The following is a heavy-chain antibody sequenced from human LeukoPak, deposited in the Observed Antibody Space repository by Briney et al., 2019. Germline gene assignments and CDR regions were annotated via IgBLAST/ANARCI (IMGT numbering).Heavy chain of an antibody. D-gene: IGHD6-13*01. V-gene: IGHV1-69*04. J-gene: IGHJ4*02. CDR2: IIPILGIA. CDR1: GGTFSIYA. Sequence: SVTVSCKASGGTFSIYAISWVRQAPGQGLEWMGRIIPILGIANYAQKFQGRVTITADKSTSTAYMELSSLRSEDTAVYYCAREIAAAGTKPDYWGQGTLVTVSS. CDR3: AREIAAAGTKPDY.